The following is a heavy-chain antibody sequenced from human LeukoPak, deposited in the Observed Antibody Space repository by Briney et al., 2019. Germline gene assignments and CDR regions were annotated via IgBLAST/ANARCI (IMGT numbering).Heavy chain of an antibody. CDR1: GFTVSSNY. V-gene: IGHV3-53*01. CDR2: IYSGGST. CDR3: ARGGSRKWLLSYYFDY. D-gene: IGHD5-18*01. Sequence: GGSLRLSCAASGFTVSSNYMSWVRQAPGKGLEWVSVIYSGGSTYYADSVKGRFTISRDNSKNTLYLQMNSLRAEDTAVYYCARGGSRKWLLSYYFDYWGQGTLITVSS. J-gene: IGHJ4*02.